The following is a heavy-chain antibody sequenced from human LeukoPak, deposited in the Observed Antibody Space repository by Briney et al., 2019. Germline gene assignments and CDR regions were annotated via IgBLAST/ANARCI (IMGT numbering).Heavy chain of an antibody. CDR2: IWCDGSEK. V-gene: IGHV3-30*02. D-gene: IGHD6-19*01. Sequence: GGSLRLPCAASGFIFRNHGMHWVRQAPGKGLEWVTFIWCDGSEKYYADSVRGRFTISRDNSKNTVNLQMNSLRTDDTALYYCAKDLSSGWSFDSWGQGTLVTVSS. CDR3: AKDLSSGWSFDS. J-gene: IGHJ4*02. CDR1: GFIFRNHG.